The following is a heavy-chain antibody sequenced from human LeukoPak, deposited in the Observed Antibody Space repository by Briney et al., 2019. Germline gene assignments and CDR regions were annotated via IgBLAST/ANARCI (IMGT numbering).Heavy chain of an antibody. CDR2: ISVYNVNT. Sequence: ASVKVSCKASGYTFSSYGISWVRQAPGQGLECMGWISVYNVNTNYAQKLQGRVTMTTDTSTSTAYMELRSLRSDDTAVYYCARDRDGYNGGDYWGQGTLVTVSS. CDR3: ARDRDGYNGGDY. D-gene: IGHD5-24*01. CDR1: GYTFSSYG. V-gene: IGHV1-18*01. J-gene: IGHJ4*02.